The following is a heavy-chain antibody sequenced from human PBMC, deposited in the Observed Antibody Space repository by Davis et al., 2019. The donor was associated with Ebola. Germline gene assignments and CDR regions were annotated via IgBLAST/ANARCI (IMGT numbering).Heavy chain of an antibody. V-gene: IGHV1-8*02. Sequence: ASVKVSCKASGYTFTSYGISWVRQAPGQGLEWMGWMNPNTEKTGYAPKFQGRVTMTWDTSTDTAYMELSSLRSEDTAVYYCATWDGDSYDYWGQGTLVTVSS. D-gene: IGHD4-17*01. CDR1: GYTFTSYG. J-gene: IGHJ4*02. CDR3: ATWDGDSYDY. CDR2: MNPNTEKT.